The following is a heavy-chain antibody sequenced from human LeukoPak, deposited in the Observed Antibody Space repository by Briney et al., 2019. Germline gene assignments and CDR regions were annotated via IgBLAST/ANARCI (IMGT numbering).Heavy chain of an antibody. CDR2: ISWNSNNI. Sequence: GGSLRLSCAASGFTFDDYAMHWVRQAPGKGLEWVSGISWNSNNIGYADSVKGRFTISRDNAKNSLYLQMNSLRAEDTALYYCAKSYCRGTGGSLVDWYNWFDTWAREPWSPSPQ. V-gene: IGHV3-9*01. J-gene: IGHJ5*02. CDR3: AKSYCRGTGGSLVDWYNWFDT. D-gene: IGHD2-2*01. CDR1: GFTFDDYA.